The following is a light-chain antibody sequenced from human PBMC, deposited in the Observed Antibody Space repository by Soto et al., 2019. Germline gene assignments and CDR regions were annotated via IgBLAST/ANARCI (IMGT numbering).Light chain of an antibody. Sequence: DIQMTQSPSSLSASVGDRVTITCRASQSISSYLNWYQQKPGKAPKLLIYAASSLQSGVLSRFSGSGSGTDFTLTISSLQPEDFATYYCQQSYSTPQLTFGGGTKVEIK. V-gene: IGKV1-39*01. CDR2: AAS. CDR1: QSISSY. CDR3: QQSYSTPQLT. J-gene: IGKJ4*01.